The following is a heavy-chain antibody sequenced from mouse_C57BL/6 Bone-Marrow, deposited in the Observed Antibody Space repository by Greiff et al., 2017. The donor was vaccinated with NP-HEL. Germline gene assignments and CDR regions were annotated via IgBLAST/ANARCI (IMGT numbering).Heavy chain of an antibody. CDR2: INPSSGYT. Sequence: QLQQSGAELARPGASVKMSCKASGYTFTSYTMHWVKQRPGQGLEWIGYINPSSGYTKYNQKFKDKATLTADKSSSTAYMQLSSLTSEDSAVYYCARSFYDYILWYFDVWGTGTTVTVSS. J-gene: IGHJ1*03. V-gene: IGHV1-4*01. CDR3: ARSFYDYILWYFDV. D-gene: IGHD2-4*01. CDR1: GYTFTSYT.